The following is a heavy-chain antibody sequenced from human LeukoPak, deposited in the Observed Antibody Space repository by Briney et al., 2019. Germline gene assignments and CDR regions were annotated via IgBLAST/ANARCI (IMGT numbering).Heavy chain of an antibody. CDR3: AKAPVTTCSGAYCYPFDY. J-gene: IGHJ4*02. D-gene: IGHD2-15*01. Sequence: GGSLRLSCAASGFTFSSYSMNWVRQAPGEGLEWVSYISSLSGTIYYADSVKGRFTISRDNAKNTLYLQMNSLRAEDAAVYYCAKAPVTTCSGAYCYPFDYWGQGTLVTVSS. V-gene: IGHV3-48*01. CDR1: GFTFSSYS. CDR2: ISSLSGTI.